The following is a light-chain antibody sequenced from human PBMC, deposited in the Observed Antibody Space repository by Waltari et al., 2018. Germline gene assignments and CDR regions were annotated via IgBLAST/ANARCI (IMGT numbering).Light chain of an antibody. CDR1: SSDVGTYNF. Sequence: QSALTQPASVSGSPGQSITISCTGTSSDVGTYNFVSWYQQPPGKDPKLMIYEVIKRPSGVSNRFSGSKSGNTASLTISGLQDEDEADYYCCSYAGTDTVIIFGGGTKVTVL. J-gene: IGLJ2*01. CDR3: CSYAGTDTVII. CDR2: EVI. V-gene: IGLV2-23*02.